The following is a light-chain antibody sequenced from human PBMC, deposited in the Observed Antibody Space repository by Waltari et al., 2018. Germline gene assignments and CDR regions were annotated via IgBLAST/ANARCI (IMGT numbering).Light chain of an antibody. CDR3: QQYYSTPRT. CDR2: WAS. Sequence: DIVMTQSSDSLAVSLGERATINCKSSQSVLYSSNNKNYLAWYQQKPGQPPKLLIYWASTRESGVPDRFSGSGSGTDFTLTISSLQAEDVAVYYCQQYYSTPRTFGRGTKVEIK. CDR1: QSVLYSSNNKNY. J-gene: IGKJ1*01. V-gene: IGKV4-1*01.